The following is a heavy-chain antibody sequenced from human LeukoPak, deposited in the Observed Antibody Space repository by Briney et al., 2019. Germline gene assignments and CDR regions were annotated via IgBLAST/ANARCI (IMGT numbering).Heavy chain of an antibody. CDR1: GFTLNNFP. CDR3: VKGGWLDY. V-gene: IGHV3-23*01. D-gene: IGHD6-19*01. J-gene: IGHJ4*02. CDR2: ISGSGADT. Sequence: GGSLRLSCAASGFTLNNFPMSWARQAPGKGLEWVSFISGSGADTYYADSVKGRFTISRDDSKNTLYLQMNSLRAEDTAIFYCVKGGWLDYWGQGALVTVSS.